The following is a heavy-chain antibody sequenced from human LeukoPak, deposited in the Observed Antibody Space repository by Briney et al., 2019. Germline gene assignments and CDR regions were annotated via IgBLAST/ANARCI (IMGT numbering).Heavy chain of an antibody. CDR2: VSHSGST. D-gene: IGHD3-10*01. V-gene: IGHV4-38-2*02. Sequence: PSETLSLTCAVSGYSISSAYYWGWIRQPPGKGLELIGSVSHSGSTNYNPSLKSRVTISLDTSQNQFSLNLSSVTAADTAVYYCARDSTSVTMFRGVKIDYWGQGTLVTVSS. CDR1: GYSISSAYY. CDR3: ARDSTSVTMFRGVKIDY. J-gene: IGHJ4*02.